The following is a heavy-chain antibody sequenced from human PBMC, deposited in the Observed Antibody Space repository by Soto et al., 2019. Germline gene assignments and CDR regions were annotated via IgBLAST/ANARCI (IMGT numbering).Heavy chain of an antibody. CDR3: AHIYSSGWYWGTRIGFAP. Sequence: QITLKESGPTLVKPTQTLTLTCTFSGFSLSTSGVGVGWIRQPPGKALEWLALIYWNDDKRYSPSLKIRLTITKDTSKNHVVLTMTNMDPVDTATYYCAHIYSSGWYWGTRIGFAPWGQGTLVTVSS. CDR1: GFSLSTSGVG. CDR2: IYWNDDK. V-gene: IGHV2-5*01. D-gene: IGHD6-19*01. J-gene: IGHJ5*02.